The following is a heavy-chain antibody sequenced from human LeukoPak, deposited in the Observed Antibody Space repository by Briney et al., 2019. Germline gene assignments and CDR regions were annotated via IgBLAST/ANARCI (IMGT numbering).Heavy chain of an antibody. CDR2: IQFDGSDE. Sequence: GGSLRLSCAASGFIFSTYGMHWVRQAPGKGLEWVAFIQFDGSDEFYADSVKGRFTISKDNSKNTLYLQMNSLRAEDTSVYYCAEDQKLQPFHYWGQGTLVTVSS. V-gene: IGHV3-30*02. CDR3: AEDQKLQPFHY. J-gene: IGHJ4*02. CDR1: GFIFSTYG. D-gene: IGHD2-15*01.